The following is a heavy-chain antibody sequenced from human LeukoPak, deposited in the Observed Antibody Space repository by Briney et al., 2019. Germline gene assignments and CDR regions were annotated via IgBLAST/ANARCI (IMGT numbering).Heavy chain of an antibody. CDR1: GGSIRSSSYY. J-gene: IGHJ4*02. CDR2: INHSGST. D-gene: IGHD5-12*01. CDR3: ARGGYSGYEA. V-gene: IGHV4-39*07. Sequence: PSETLSLTCTVSGGSIRSSSYYWAWIRQPPGKGLEWIGEINHSGSTNYNPSLKSRVTISVDTSKNQFSLKLSSVTAADTAVYYCARGGYSGYEAWGQGTLVTVSS.